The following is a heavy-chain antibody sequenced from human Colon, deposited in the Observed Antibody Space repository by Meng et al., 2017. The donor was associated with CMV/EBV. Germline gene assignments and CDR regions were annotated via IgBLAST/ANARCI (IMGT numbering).Heavy chain of an antibody. CDR2: IYSDDKT. V-gene: IGHV3-66*02. J-gene: IGHJ4*02. Sequence: GESLKISCTASGFTVVSNYMNWVRQAPGKGLEWVALIYSDDKTYYADSVRGRFALSRDSSKNTVYLQMNSLRRDDTGVYFCARYRNFDISSGFSYWGQGTKVTVSS. CDR1: GFTVVSNY. D-gene: IGHD3-3*01. CDR3: ARYRNFDISSGFSY.